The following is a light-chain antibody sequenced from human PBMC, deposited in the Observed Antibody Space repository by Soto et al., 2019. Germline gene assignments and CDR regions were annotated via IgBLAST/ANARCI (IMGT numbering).Light chain of an antibody. CDR2: GNS. CDR3: QSYDSSLSVV. Sequence: QSVLTQPPSVCGAPEHRVTISCNGSSSNIGAGYDVHWYKQLPGTAPKLLIYGNSNRPSGVPDRFSGSKSGTSASLAITGLQAEDEADYYCQSYDSSLSVVFGGGTKVTVL. V-gene: IGLV1-40*01. CDR1: SSNIGAGYD. J-gene: IGLJ2*01.